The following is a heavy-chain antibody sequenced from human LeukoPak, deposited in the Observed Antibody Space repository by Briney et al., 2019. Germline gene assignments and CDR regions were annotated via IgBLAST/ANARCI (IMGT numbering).Heavy chain of an antibody. Sequence: SETLSLTCTVSGGSISSSSYYWGWIRQPPGKGLEWIGSIYYSGSTYYNPSLKSRVTISVDTSKNQFSLKLSSVTAADTAVYYCARGLVVIRGLSFDYWGQGTLVTVSS. CDR3: ARGLVVIRGLSFDY. CDR1: GGSISSSSYY. D-gene: IGHD3-22*01. J-gene: IGHJ4*02. V-gene: IGHV4-39*07. CDR2: IYYSGST.